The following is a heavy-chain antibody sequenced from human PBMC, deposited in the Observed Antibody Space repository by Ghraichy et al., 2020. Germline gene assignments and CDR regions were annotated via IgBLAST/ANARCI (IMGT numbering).Heavy chain of an antibody. J-gene: IGHJ4*02. D-gene: IGHD1-14*01. V-gene: IGHV3-7*01. CDR3: AIATRSVSPTCY. CDR1: GFTFSAYW. CDR2: INQDGSSK. Sequence: GGSLRLSCAASGFTFSAYWMGWVRQAPGRGLEWVAIINQDGSSKYFVDSVKGRFTISRDNTKNSLYLQMNSLRAEDTALYYCAIATRSVSPTCYWGQGTLVTVSS.